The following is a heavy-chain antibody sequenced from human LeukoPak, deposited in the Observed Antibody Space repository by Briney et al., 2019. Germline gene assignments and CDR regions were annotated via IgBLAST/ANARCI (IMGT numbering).Heavy chain of an antibody. D-gene: IGHD3-10*01. CDR3: ARVGLTGSAFDI. CDR1: GYTFTGYY. Sequence: GASVKVSCKSSGYTFTGYYIHLVRQAPGQGLEWMGWINPNSGGTNYAQKFQGRVTMTRDTSISTAYMELSRLRSDDTAVYYCARVGLTGSAFDIWGQGTMVTVSS. V-gene: IGHV1-2*02. CDR2: INPNSGGT. J-gene: IGHJ3*02.